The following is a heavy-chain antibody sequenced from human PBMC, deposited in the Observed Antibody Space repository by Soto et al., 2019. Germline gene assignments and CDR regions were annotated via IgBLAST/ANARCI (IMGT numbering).Heavy chain of an antibody. CDR1: GFTFSSYS. Sequence: GGSLRLSCAASGFTFSSYSMNWVRQAPGKGLEWVSSISSSSSYIYYADSVKGRFTISRDNAKNSLYLQMNSLRAEDMAVYYCARGGYYLPHWFDPWGQGTLVTVAS. D-gene: IGHD3-10*01. CDR2: ISSSSSYI. J-gene: IGHJ5*02. V-gene: IGHV3-21*01. CDR3: ARGGYYLPHWFDP.